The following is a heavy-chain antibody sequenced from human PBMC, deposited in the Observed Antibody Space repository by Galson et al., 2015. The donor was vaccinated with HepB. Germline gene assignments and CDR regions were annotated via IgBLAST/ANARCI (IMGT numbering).Heavy chain of an antibody. D-gene: IGHD5-12*01. Sequence: SLRLSCAASGFTFGDSYMTWVRQAPGKGLEWVSYISSSSIYTNYADSVKGRFTISRDNAKNSLSLQMNSLRAEDTAVYYCARSGGGSGYEPIDYWGQGTLVTVSS. CDR2: ISSSSIYT. CDR3: ARSGGGSGYEPIDY. J-gene: IGHJ4*02. V-gene: IGHV3-11*06. CDR1: GFTFGDSY.